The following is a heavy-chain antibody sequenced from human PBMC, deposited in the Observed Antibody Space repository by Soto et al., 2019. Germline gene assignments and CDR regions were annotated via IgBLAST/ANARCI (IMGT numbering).Heavy chain of an antibody. Sequence: QVQLVESGGGVVQPGRSLRLSCAASGFTFSSYAMHWVRQAPGKGLEWVAVISYDGSNKYYADSVKGRFTISRDNSKNTLYLQMNSLRAEDTAVYYCARDSGDCSGGSCYSEYYYGMDVW. CDR1: GFTFSSYA. D-gene: IGHD2-15*01. V-gene: IGHV3-30-3*01. J-gene: IGHJ6*01. CDR3: ARDSGDCSGGSCYSEYYYGMDV. CDR2: ISYDGSNK.